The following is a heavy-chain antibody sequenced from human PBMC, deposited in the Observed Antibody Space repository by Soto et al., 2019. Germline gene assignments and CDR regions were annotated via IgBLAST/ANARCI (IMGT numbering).Heavy chain of an antibody. Sequence: GEFLKTSCKGSGYSFTNYWIGLVRQLGGKRLEWRGIISPSNSATLSITSLQGLVTTSDDKPSSAAYLQSSSLSASDTATYFCGSGRYYGGDFDRWGCG. V-gene: IGHV5-51*04. D-gene: IGHD1-26*01. CDR3: GSGRYYGGDFDR. J-gene: IGHJ2*01. CDR1: GYSFTNYW. CDR2: ISPSNSAT.